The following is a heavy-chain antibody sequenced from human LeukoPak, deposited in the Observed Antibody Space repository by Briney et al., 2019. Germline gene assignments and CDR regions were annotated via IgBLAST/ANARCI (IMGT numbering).Heavy chain of an antibody. CDR1: GFSFDDYA. J-gene: IGHJ4*02. D-gene: IGHD5-12*01. Sequence: GGSLRLSCAASGFSFDDYAMHWVRQAPSKGLEWVAVIWFHGSNKYYADSVKGRFTISRDNSKNTLFLQMNSLRAEDTAVYYCARDGGPSDFEGHFDYWGQGTLVTVSS. CDR3: ARDGGPSDFEGHFDY. CDR2: IWFHGSNK. V-gene: IGHV3-33*08.